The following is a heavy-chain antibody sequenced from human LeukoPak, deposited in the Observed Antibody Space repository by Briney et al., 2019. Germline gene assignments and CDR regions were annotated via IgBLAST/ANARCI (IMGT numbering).Heavy chain of an antibody. Sequence: TGGSLRLSCAASGFTFSNYWMCWVRQPPGKGLVWVSRINTDGSSTSYADSVKGRFTISRDNAKNTLYLQMNSLRAEDTAVYYCARGVEYCSSTTCSAFDYWGQGTLVTVSS. CDR2: INTDGSST. J-gene: IGHJ4*02. CDR1: GFTFSNYW. CDR3: ARGVEYCSSTTCSAFDY. V-gene: IGHV3-74*01. D-gene: IGHD2-2*01.